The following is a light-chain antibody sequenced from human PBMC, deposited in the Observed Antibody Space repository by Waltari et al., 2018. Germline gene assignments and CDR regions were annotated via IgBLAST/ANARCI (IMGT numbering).Light chain of an antibody. CDR3: MIWHNNAWV. CDR1: SGINVGAYR. J-gene: IGLJ3*02. V-gene: IGLV5-45*02. CDR2: YISDSDK. Sequence: QAVLTQPSSLSASPGASASLTCTFRSGINVGAYRIYWYQQKPGSPPQYLLRYISDSDKQQGFGVPSRFSGSKDPSANAGILLISGLQSDDEADYFCMIWHNNAWVFGGGTKLTVL.